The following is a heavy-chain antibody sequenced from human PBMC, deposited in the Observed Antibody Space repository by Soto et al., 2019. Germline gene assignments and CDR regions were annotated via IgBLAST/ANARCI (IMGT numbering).Heavy chain of an antibody. D-gene: IGHD6-6*01. CDR3: AREKPTINVHRPARWFDP. CDR2: ISAYNGNT. V-gene: IGHV1-18*01. Sequence: GASVKVSCKASGYTFTSYGISWVRQAPGQGLEWMGWISAYNGNTNYAQKLQGRVTMTTDTSTSTAYMELRSLRSDDTAVYYCAREKPTINVHRPARWFDPWGQGTLVTVSS. CDR1: GYTFTSYG. J-gene: IGHJ5*02.